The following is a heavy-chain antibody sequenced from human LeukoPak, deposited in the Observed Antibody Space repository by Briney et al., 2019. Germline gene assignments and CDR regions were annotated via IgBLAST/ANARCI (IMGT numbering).Heavy chain of an antibody. Sequence: SETLSLTCTVSGVSISSGGYYWSWIRQHPGKGLEWIGYIYYSGTTYYNPSLKSRVTISADTSETQFSLRLSSVTAADTAVYYCARGTDGYRADYWGQGTLVTVSS. CDR2: IYYSGTT. D-gene: IGHD5-24*01. CDR3: ARGTDGYRADY. J-gene: IGHJ4*02. CDR1: GVSISSGGYY. V-gene: IGHV4-31*03.